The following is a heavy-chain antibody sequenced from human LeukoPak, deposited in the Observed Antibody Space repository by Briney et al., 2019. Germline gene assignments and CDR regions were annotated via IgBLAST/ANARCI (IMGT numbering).Heavy chain of an antibody. D-gene: IGHD1-7*01. Sequence: SVRVSCKASGGTFSSYTISWVRQAPGQGLEWMGRIIPILGIANYAQKFQGRVTITADKSTSTAYMELSSLRSEDTAVYYCASIPDDWNYQPFFDYWGQGTLVTVSS. CDR3: ASIPDDWNYQPFFDY. CDR2: IIPILGIA. CDR1: GGTFSSYT. V-gene: IGHV1-69*02. J-gene: IGHJ4*02.